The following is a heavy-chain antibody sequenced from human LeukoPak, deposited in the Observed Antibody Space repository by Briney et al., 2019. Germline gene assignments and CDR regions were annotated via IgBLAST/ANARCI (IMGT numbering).Heavy chain of an antibody. CDR1: GGSISSSSYY. CDR2: IYYSGST. Sequence: SETLSLTCTVSGGSISSSSYYWGWIRQPPGRGLEWIGSIYYSGSTYYNPSLKSRVTISVDTSKNQFSLKLSSVTAADTAVYYCARIGSLLGGYPIDYWSQGTLVTVSS. CDR3: ARIGSLLGGYPIDY. J-gene: IGHJ4*02. D-gene: IGHD5-12*01. V-gene: IGHV4-39*01.